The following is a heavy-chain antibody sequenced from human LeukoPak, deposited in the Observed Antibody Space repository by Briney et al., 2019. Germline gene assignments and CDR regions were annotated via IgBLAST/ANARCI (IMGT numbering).Heavy chain of an antibody. CDR1: GFTFSSYS. CDR3: AREARSPDYYYMDV. Sequence: GGSLRLSCAASGFTFSSYSMNWVRQAPGKGLEWVAVISYDGSNKYYADSVKGRFTISRDNSKNTLYLQMNSLRAEDTAVYYCAREARSPDYYYMDVWGKGTTVTVSS. CDR2: ISYDGSNK. J-gene: IGHJ6*03. V-gene: IGHV3-30*03.